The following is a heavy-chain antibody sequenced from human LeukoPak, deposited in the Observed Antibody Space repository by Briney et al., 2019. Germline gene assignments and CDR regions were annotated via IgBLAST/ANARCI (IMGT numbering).Heavy chain of an antibody. Sequence: PGGSLRLSCAAAGFTFSNYAMGWVRQAPGKGLEWVSGITASGAGIYYADSVKGRFTVSRDNSKNTLYLQMNSLRVEDTAVYYCARAGGRVISMIVVGLSAYDAFDIWGQGTMVTVSS. D-gene: IGHD3-22*01. V-gene: IGHV3-23*01. CDR1: GFTFSNYA. CDR3: ARAGGRVISMIVVGLSAYDAFDI. J-gene: IGHJ3*02. CDR2: ITASGAGI.